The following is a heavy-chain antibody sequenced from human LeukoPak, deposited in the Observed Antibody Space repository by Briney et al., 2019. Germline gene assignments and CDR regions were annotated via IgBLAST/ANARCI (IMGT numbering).Heavy chain of an antibody. J-gene: IGHJ6*03. CDR1: GGVISSYY. CDR3: ARGTEADVSYYYMDV. CDR2: IYTSGST. D-gene: IGHD1/OR15-1a*01. V-gene: IGHV4-4*07. Sequence: PSEILSLTRTVYGGVISSYYWSWIRQPAARGLGWIGRIYTSGSTNYNPSIKSRVTMSVDTSKNQFARKLSSVTAADTAVYYCARGTEADVSYYYMDVWGKGTTVTVSS.